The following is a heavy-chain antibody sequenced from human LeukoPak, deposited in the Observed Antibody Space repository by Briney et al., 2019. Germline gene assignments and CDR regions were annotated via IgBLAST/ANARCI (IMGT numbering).Heavy chain of an antibody. CDR1: RFTSSTYV. CDR2: INSGGDIT. CDR3: AKDSNGWYQRGSNYFDY. Sequence: PGESLRLSCAASRFTSSTYVMSWVRQAPGKGLECVSAINSGGDITYYADSVKGRFTISRDNSKNTLYLQMNSLRAEDTAEYYCAKDSNGWYQRGSNYFDYWGQGTLVTVSS. V-gene: IGHV3-23*01. D-gene: IGHD6-19*01. J-gene: IGHJ4*02.